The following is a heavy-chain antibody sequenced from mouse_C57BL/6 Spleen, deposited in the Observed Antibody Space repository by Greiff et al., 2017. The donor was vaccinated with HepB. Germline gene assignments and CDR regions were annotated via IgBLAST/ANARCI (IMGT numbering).Heavy chain of an antibody. V-gene: IGHV1-50*01. CDR1: GYTFTSYW. Sequence: VKLQQPGAELVKPGASVKLSCKASGYTFTSYWMQWVKQRPGQGLEWIGEIDPSDSYTNYNQKFKGKATLTVDTSSSTAYMQLSSLTSEDSAVYYCAPYYYGSSPFAYWGQGTLVTVSA. J-gene: IGHJ3*01. D-gene: IGHD1-1*01. CDR2: IDPSDSYT. CDR3: APYYYGSSPFAY.